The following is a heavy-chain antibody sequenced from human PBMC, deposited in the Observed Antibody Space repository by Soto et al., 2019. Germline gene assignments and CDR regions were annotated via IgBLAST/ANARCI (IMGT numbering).Heavy chain of an antibody. V-gene: IGHV5-51*01. D-gene: IGHD2-15*01. Sequence: GESLKISCQGAAYSATNYWIGLVRQKYGKGLEWMGIVYPGDSETKYSPSFQGHVTISADKSLNTAYLQWSSLKASDNAIYYCARRFCGGGSCNEDFDLWGQGTMVTVSS. CDR3: ARRFCGGGSCNEDFDL. CDR2: VYPGDSET. J-gene: IGHJ3*01. CDR1: AYSATNYW.